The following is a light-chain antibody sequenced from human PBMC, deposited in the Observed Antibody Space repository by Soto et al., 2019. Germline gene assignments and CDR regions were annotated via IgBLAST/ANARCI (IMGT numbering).Light chain of an antibody. Sequence: QSVLTQPASVSGSPGQSITISCTGTSSDVGDYNYVSWYQQPSGKAPKLIICEFSNRPSGVSNRFSGSKSGYTASPTISGLQAEDEADYYCSSYTTTNTYVFGTGTKVTVL. J-gene: IGLJ1*01. CDR1: SSDVGDYNY. CDR2: EFS. CDR3: SSYTTTNTYV. V-gene: IGLV2-14*01.